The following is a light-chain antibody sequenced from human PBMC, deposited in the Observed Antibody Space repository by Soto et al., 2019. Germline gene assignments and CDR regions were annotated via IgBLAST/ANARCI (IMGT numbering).Light chain of an antibody. CDR2: DAS. CDR1: QSISGW. CDR3: QQYNSDPRT. Sequence: DIQMTQSPSTLSASVGDRVTITCRASQSISGWLAWYQQNPGKAPKLLIYDASRLQSGVPSRFSGSRSGTEFTLTISSLQPDDFATYYCQQYNSDPRTFGQGTKLEIK. J-gene: IGKJ1*01. V-gene: IGKV1-5*01.